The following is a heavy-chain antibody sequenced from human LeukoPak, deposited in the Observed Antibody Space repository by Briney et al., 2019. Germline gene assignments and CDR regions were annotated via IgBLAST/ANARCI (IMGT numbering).Heavy chain of an antibody. J-gene: IGHJ4*02. Sequence: GGSLRLSCAASGFTFSGFGVRWVRRTPGQGLEWVSGISGSGENTLYADSVKGRFTISRDNSKNTLYLKMSSLRAEDTAVYYCAREQTPVTPCYFDTWGQGTLVTVSS. D-gene: IGHD5-18*01. CDR2: ISGSGENT. CDR1: GFTFSGFG. CDR3: AREQTPVTPCYFDT. V-gene: IGHV3-23*01.